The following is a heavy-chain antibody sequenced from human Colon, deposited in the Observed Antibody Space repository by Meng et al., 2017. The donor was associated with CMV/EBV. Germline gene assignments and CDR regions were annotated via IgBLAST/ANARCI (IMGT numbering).Heavy chain of an antibody. J-gene: IGHJ4*02. CDR3: AKSGHCITSNCFQNFDS. CDR1: GFTFSDYA. Sequence: GESLKISCAASGFTFSDYAMNWVRQAPGKGLEWVSTIGRGGGGTYYADSVKGRFTVSRDDSKNTLYLQMNTLRAEDTALYFCAKSGHCITSNCFQNFDSWGQGTLVTVSS. CDR2: IGRGGGGT. V-gene: IGHV3-23*01. D-gene: IGHD2-2*03.